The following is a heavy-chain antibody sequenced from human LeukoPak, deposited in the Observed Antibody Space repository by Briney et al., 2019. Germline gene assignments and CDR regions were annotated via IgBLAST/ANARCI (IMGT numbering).Heavy chain of an antibody. CDR2: ISYDGSNK. V-gene: IGHV3-30*18. CDR3: VKRWTGTTIGQQDY. J-gene: IGHJ4*02. Sequence: GGSLRLSCAASGFTFRSYGMHWVRRAPGKGLEGGAVISYDGSNKYYADSVKGRFTISRDNSKNMLYLQMASMRAEDMAVYYCVKRWTGTTIGQQDYWGQGTLVTVSP. CDR1: GFTFRSYG. D-gene: IGHD1-1*01.